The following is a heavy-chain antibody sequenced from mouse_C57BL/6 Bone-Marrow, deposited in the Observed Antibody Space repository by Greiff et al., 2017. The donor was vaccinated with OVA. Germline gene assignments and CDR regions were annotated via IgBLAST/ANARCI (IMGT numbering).Heavy chain of an antibody. Sequence: VQLKESGAELVRPGASVKLSCTASGFNIKDDYMHWVKQRPEQGLEWIGWIDPENGDTEYASKFQGKATITADTSSNTAYLQLSSLTSEDTAVYYCTTEGDGYLYYFDYGGQGTTLTVSS. CDR2: IDPENGDT. D-gene: IGHD2-3*01. CDR1: GFNIKDDY. J-gene: IGHJ2*01. CDR3: TTEGDGYLYYFDY. V-gene: IGHV14-4*01.